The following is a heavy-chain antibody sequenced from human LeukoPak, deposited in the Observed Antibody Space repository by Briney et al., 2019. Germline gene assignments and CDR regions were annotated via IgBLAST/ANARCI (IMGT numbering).Heavy chain of an antibody. CDR1: GYSFTSYW. D-gene: IGHD6-19*01. CDR3: ARRIGSGWYDY. V-gene: IGHV5-51*01. J-gene: IGHJ4*02. CDR2: INPGDSDT. Sequence: GESLRISCKGSGYSFTSYWIGWVRQMPGKGLEWLGIINPGDSDTRYSPSFQGQVTISADKFISTANLQWSSLKASDTAMYYCARRIGSGWYDYWGRGTLVTVSS.